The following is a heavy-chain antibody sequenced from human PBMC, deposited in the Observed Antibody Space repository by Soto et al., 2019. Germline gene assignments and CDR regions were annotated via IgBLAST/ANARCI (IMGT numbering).Heavy chain of an antibody. CDR2: IYYSGST. CDR1: CGSISSSSYY. J-gene: IGHJ6*02. CDR3: AGYSSSWYDFGYYYGMDV. D-gene: IGHD6-13*01. V-gene: IGHV4-39*01. Sequence: SETLSLTCTVSCGSISSSSYYWGWIRQPPGKGLEWIGSIYYSGSTYYNPSLKSRVTISVDTSKNQFSLKLSSVTAADTAVYYCAGYSSSWYDFGYYYGMDVWGQGTTVTVSS.